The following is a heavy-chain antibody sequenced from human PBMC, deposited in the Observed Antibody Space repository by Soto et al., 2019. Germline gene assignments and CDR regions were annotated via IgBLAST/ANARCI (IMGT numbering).Heavy chain of an antibody. CDR2: ISSFSNYM. D-gene: IGHD3-22*01. Sequence: PGGSLRLSCAVSGFTFNSYSMNWVRQAPGKGLEWVSSISSFSNYMYYTDSVKGRFTISRDNSKNSVYLQMNSLRVEDTAVYYCVKGEYYYDSSGYYPFDYWGQGTLVTVSS. V-gene: IGHV3-21*01. CDR3: VKGEYYYDSSGYYPFDY. CDR1: GFTFNSYS. J-gene: IGHJ4*02.